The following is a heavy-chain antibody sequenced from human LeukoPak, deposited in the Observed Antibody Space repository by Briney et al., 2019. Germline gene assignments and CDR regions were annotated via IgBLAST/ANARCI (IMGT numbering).Heavy chain of an antibody. V-gene: IGHV3-9*01. Sequence: GGSPRLSCAASGFSFADATMHWVRQVPGKGLEWVSGINWDSGNMGYADSVKGRFTVSRDNAKNSLYLQMNSLKTEDTALYYCAKDPYMDVWGKGTTVTVSS. CDR2: INWDSGNM. CDR1: GFSFADAT. J-gene: IGHJ6*03. CDR3: AKDPYMDV.